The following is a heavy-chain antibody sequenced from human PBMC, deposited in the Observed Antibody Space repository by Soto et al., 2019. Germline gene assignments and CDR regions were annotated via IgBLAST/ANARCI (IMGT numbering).Heavy chain of an antibody. CDR3: ARASHPYDILTGYQFDY. CDR2: IIPIFGTA. D-gene: IGHD3-9*01. J-gene: IGHJ4*02. V-gene: IGHV1-69*13. Sequence: SVKVSCKASGGTFSSYAISWVRQAPGQGLEWMGGIIPIFGTANYAQKFQGRVTITADESTSTAYMELSSLRSEDTAVYYCARASHPYDILTGYQFDYWGQGTLVTVSS. CDR1: GGTFSSYA.